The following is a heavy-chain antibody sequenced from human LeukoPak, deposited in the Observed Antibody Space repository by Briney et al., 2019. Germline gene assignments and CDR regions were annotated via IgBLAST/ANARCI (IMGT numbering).Heavy chain of an antibody. D-gene: IGHD3-22*01. CDR3: ARGSTYYYDSSGYYFIDY. CDR1: GFTFDDYG. CDR2: INWNGGST. Sequence: GRSLRLSCAASGFTFDDYGMSWVRQAPGKGLECVSGINWNGGSTGYADSVKGQFTIARDSAKNSLYLQMNSLRAEDTALYYCARGSTYYYDSSGYYFIDYWGQGTLVTVSS. J-gene: IGHJ4*02. V-gene: IGHV3-20*04.